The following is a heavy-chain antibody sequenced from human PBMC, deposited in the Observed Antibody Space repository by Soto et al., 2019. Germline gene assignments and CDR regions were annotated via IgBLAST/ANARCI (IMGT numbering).Heavy chain of an antibody. Sequence: SETLSLTCAVSGGSINSSDWWNWVRQPPGKGLEWLGEIYHGGNIYYNPSLKGRVTISVDMSKNQFSLTLISVTAADTAVYYCARDHQYSSGWSFDFRGQGSLVTVSS. V-gene: IGHV4-4*02. CDR3: ARDHQYSSGWSFDF. CDR2: IYHGGNI. J-gene: IGHJ4*02. D-gene: IGHD6-13*01. CDR1: GGSINSSDW.